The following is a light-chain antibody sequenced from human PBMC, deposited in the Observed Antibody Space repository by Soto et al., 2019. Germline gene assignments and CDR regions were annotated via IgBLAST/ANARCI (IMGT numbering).Light chain of an antibody. J-gene: IGLJ1*01. CDR3: ISYTGSSTSYV. CDR2: GVS. V-gene: IGLV2-14*01. CDR1: RSDIGSYNY. Sequence: QSVLTQPASVSGSPGQSITISCSGTRSDIGSYNYVAWYQQFPGKTPKILIYGVSNRPSGVSSRFSGSKSGNTASLTISGLQAEDEADYYCISYTGSSTSYVFGSGTQLTV.